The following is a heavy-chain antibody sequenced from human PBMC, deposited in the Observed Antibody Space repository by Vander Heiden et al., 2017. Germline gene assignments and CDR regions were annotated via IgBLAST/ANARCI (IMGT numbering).Heavy chain of an antibody. CDR2: ISYDGSNK. CDR3: ARDGRDYASDY. V-gene: IGHV3-30-3*01. D-gene: IGHD2-15*01. CDR1: GFTFSSYA. J-gene: IGHJ4*02. Sequence: QVQLVASGGGVVQPGRSLRLACAAPGFTFSSYAMHWVRQAPGKGLEWVAVISYDGSNKYYADSVKGRFTISRDNSKNALYLQMDSLRAEDTAVYYCARDGRDYASDYWGQGTLVTVSS.